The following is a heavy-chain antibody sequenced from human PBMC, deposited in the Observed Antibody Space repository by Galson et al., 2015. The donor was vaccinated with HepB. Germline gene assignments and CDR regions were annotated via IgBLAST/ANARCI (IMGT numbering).Heavy chain of an antibody. D-gene: IGHD6-19*01. CDR3: ARNLRVSVYSSGRGCLDY. V-gene: IGHV3-48*02. Sequence: SLRLSCAASGFTFSSYSMNWVRQAPGKGLEWVSYISSSSSTIYYADSVKGRFTISRDNAKNSLYLQMNSLRDEDTAVYYCARNLRVSVYSSGRGCLDYWGQGTLVTVSS. CDR2: ISSSSSTI. CDR1: GFTFSSYS. J-gene: IGHJ4*02.